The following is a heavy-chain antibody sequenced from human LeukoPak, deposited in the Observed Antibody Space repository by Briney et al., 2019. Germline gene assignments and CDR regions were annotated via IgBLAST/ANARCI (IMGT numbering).Heavy chain of an antibody. CDR1: GGSISGRSYY. Sequence: PSETLSLTCSVSGGSISGRSYYWGWIRQPPGKGLEWIGSIYYSGSTYYTPSLKRPVTISVDTSKNQFSMKLSSVAAADTAVYYCARDALVGVYYFDLWGQGALVTVSS. V-gene: IGHV4-39*07. D-gene: IGHD1-26*01. J-gene: IGHJ4*02. CDR3: ARDALVGVYYFDL. CDR2: IYYSGST.